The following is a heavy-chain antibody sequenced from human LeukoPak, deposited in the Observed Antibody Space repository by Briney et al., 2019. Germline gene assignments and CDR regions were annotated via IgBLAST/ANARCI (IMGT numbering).Heavy chain of an antibody. CDR2: INPSGGST. Sequence: ASVKVSCKASGYTFTNYYMLWVRQAPGQGLEWMGIINPSGGSTGYAQKFQGRFTMTRDTSTTTVYMELSSLRSEDTAVYYCARDREEGYNSYYFDSWGQGTLVIVSS. D-gene: IGHD5-24*01. CDR3: ARDREEGYNSYYFDS. V-gene: IGHV1-46*01. J-gene: IGHJ4*02. CDR1: GYTFTNYY.